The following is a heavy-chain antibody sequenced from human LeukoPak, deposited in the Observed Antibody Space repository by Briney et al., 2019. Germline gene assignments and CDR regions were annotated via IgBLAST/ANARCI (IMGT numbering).Heavy chain of an antibody. CDR1: GFTFSSYG. D-gene: IGHD3-10*01. Sequence: GGSLRLSCAASGFTFSSYGMSWVRQAPGKGLEWVANIKQDGSEKYYVDSVKGRFTISRDNAKNSLYLQMNSLRAEDTAVYYCARGYYGSGSYYNKGVFFDYWGQGTLVTVSS. CDR2: IKQDGSEK. CDR3: ARGYYGSGSYYNKGVFFDY. J-gene: IGHJ4*02. V-gene: IGHV3-7*01.